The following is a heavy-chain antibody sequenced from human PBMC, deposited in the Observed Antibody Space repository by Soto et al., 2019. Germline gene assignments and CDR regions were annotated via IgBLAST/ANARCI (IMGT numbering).Heavy chain of an antibody. Sequence: GGSLRLSCAASKFTFSNYWMSWVRQAPGKGLEWVANINPDGSERFYVDSVKGRFTISRDNAKNSLYLQMSSLRVDDTAVYYCERVRVGVTLTYCGQGTLVTVYS. D-gene: IGHD1-26*01. CDR1: KFTFSNYW. J-gene: IGHJ4*02. CDR3: ERVRVGVTLTY. CDR2: INPDGSER. V-gene: IGHV3-7*01.